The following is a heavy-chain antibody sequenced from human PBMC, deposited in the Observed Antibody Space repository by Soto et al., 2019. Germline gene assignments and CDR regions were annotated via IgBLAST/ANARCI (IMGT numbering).Heavy chain of an antibody. CDR1: GGTFSSYT. CDR2: IIPILGIA. Sequence: ASVKVSCKASGGTFSSYTISWVRQAPGQGLEWMGRIIPILGIANYAQKSQGRVTITADKSTSTAYMELSSLRSDDTAVYYCARDLRGAAAAGFYDYWGQGTLVTVSS. CDR3: ARDLRGAAAAGFYDY. D-gene: IGHD6-13*01. V-gene: IGHV1-69*04. J-gene: IGHJ4*02.